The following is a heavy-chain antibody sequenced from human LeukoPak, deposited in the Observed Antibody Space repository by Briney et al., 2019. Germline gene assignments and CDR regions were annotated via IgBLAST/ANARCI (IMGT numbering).Heavy chain of an antibody. J-gene: IGHJ6*03. CDR3: AREEMVRGVITNYYYYYMDV. CDR2: IYTSGST. V-gene: IGHV4-4*07. CDR1: GGSISSYY. D-gene: IGHD3-10*01. Sequence: KPSETLSLTCTVSGGSISSYYWSWIRQPAGKGLEWIGRIYTSGSTNYNPSLKSRVTMSVDTSKNQFSLKLSSVTAADTAVYYCAREEMVRGVITNYYYYYMDVWGKGTTVTISS.